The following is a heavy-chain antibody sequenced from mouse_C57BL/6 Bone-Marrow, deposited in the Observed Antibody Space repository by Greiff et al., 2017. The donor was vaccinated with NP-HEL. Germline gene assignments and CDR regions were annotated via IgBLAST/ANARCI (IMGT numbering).Heavy chain of an antibody. V-gene: IGHV1-69*01. Sequence: QVQLQQPGAELVMPGASVKLSCKASGYTFTSYWMHWVKQRPGQGLEWIGEIDPSDSYTNYNQKFKGKSTLTVDKSSSTAYMQLSSLTSEDSAVYYCASDWDGFFAYWGQGTLVTVSA. CDR1: GYTFTSYW. D-gene: IGHD4-1*01. J-gene: IGHJ3*01. CDR2: IDPSDSYT. CDR3: ASDWDGFFAY.